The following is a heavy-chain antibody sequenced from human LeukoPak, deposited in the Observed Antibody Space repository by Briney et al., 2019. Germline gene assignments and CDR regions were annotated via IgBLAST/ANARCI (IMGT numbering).Heavy chain of an antibody. CDR1: GGSISSSSYY. V-gene: IGHV4-39*07. CDR3: ARESYYDSSGYSHDAFDI. J-gene: IGHJ3*02. Sequence: SETLSLTCTVSGGSISSSSYYWGWIRQPPGKGLEWIGNIYYSGNTYYSPSLKSRVTVSVDTSKNQFSLNLSSVTAADTAVYYCARESYYDSSGYSHDAFDIWGQGTMVTVSS. D-gene: IGHD3-22*01. CDR2: IYYSGNT.